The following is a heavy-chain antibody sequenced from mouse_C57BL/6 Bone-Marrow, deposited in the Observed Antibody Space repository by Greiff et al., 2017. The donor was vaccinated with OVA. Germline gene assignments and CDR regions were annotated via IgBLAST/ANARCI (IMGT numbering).Heavy chain of an antibody. CDR3: AKCGSSWYFDV. J-gene: IGHJ1*03. D-gene: IGHD1-1*01. CDR2: IWRGGST. CDR1: GFSLTSYG. Sequence: VQLQQSGPGLVQPSQSLSITCTVSGFSLTSYGVHWVRQSPGKGLEWLGVIWRGGSTDYNAACMSRLSITKDNSKSQVFFKMNSLQADDTAIYYCAKCGSSWYFDVWGTGTTVTVSS. V-gene: IGHV2-5*01.